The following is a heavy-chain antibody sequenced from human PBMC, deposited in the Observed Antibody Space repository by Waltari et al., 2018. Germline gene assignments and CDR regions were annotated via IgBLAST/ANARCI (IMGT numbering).Heavy chain of an antibody. J-gene: IGHJ4*02. CDR3: ARGGWGFSLDY. CDR2: ISSTSTYT. CDR1: GIRPSPHW. V-gene: IGHV3-21*02. Sequence: EAKFMESGGGLVPPGGSLRLPRAASGIRPSPHWMTGVRRAPGKGLEWISSISSTSTYTHYADSVKGRFTISRDNAKNSLYLQMNSLRGDDTAVYYCARGGWGFSLDYWGQGTLVTFSS. D-gene: IGHD7-27*01.